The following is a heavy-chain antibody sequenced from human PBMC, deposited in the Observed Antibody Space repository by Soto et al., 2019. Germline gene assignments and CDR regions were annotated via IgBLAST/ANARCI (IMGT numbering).Heavy chain of an antibody. CDR1: GFSFSSYV. D-gene: IGHD4-4*01. V-gene: IGHV3-30*04. Sequence: GGSLRLSCETSGFSFSSYVLHWVRQAPGKGLEWVAVLSYYERDKYYADSVKGRFTISRDNSKNTLYLQMNSLRTEDTAVYYCAREGSGDAYSAGGAMDCWGQGTLVTVSS. CDR2: LSYYERDK. J-gene: IGHJ4*02. CDR3: AREGSGDAYSAGGAMDC.